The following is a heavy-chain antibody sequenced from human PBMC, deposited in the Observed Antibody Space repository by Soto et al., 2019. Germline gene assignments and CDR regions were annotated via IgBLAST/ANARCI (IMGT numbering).Heavy chain of an antibody. V-gene: IGHV1-69*01. Sequence: QVQLVQSGAEVKKPGSSVKVSCKASGGTFSSYAISWVRQAPGQGLEWMGGIIPSFGTANYAQKFQGRVTITADESTSTAYMALISLRSEDTAVYYCAIAQRVDTAMAYHIWGQGTMVTVSS. CDR3: AIAQRVDTAMAYHI. J-gene: IGHJ3*02. CDR2: IIPSFGTA. CDR1: GGTFSSYA. D-gene: IGHD5-18*01.